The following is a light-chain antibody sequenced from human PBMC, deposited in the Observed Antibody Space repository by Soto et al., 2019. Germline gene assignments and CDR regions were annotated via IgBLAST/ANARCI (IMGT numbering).Light chain of an antibody. V-gene: IGLV2-11*01. CDR1: SSDVGNYKY. Sequence: QSVLTQPRSVSGSPGQSVTISCTGTSSDVGNYKYVSWYQHHPGKAPKLVLYDVTKRPSEIPDRFSGAKSGNTASLTISGLQAEDEADYFCCSYAGNYILVFGGGTQLTVL. CDR2: DVT. CDR3: CSYAGNYILV. J-gene: IGLJ2*01.